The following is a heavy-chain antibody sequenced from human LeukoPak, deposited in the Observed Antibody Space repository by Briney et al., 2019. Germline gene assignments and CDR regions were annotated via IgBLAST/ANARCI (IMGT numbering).Heavy chain of an antibody. V-gene: IGHV3-64*01. J-gene: IGHJ4*02. D-gene: IGHD3-10*01. CDR2: ISSNGDIT. Sequence: GGSLRLSCAASGFTFSTYSMHWVRQAPGKGLDSISAISSNGDITYYANSVKGRFTISRDNSKNTLYLQMGSLRAEDMAVYYCAREYYGGYVDYWGQGTLVTVSS. CDR3: AREYYGGYVDY. CDR1: GFTFSTYS.